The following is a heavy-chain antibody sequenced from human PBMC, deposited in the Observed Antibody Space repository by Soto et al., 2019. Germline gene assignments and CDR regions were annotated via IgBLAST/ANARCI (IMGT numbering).Heavy chain of an antibody. CDR2: IYYSGST. V-gene: IGHV4-31*03. CDR3: ARDPSIADFYGMDV. D-gene: IGHD6-13*01. J-gene: IGHJ6*02. CDR1: GGSISSGGNY. Sequence: SETLSLTCSVSGGSISSGGNYWNWIRQHPGKGLEWIGYIYYSGSTYYNPSLKSRVTISVDTSRNQFSLKLSSVTAADTAVYYCARDPSIADFYGMDVWGQGTTVTVSS.